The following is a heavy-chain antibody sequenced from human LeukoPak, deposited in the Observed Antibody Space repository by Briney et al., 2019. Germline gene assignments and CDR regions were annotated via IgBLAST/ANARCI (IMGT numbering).Heavy chain of an antibody. CDR1: GGSISSSSYY. Sequence: SSETLSLTCTVSGGSISSSSYYWGWIRQPPGKGLEWIGYIYYSGSTNYNPSLKSRVTISVDTSKNQFSLKLSSVTAADTAVYYCAGAYGSRIYWGQGTLVTVSS. CDR2: IYYSGST. V-gene: IGHV4-61*05. D-gene: IGHD4-17*01. J-gene: IGHJ4*02. CDR3: AGAYGSRIY.